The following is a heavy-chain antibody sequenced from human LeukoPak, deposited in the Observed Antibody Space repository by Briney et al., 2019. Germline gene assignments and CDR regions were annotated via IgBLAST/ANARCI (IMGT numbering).Heavy chain of an antibody. Sequence: SETLSLTCTVSGGSISSPSYYWGWIRHPPGKGLEWIGSIYYTGSTYYNPSLKSRVTTSADTSKKQFSLKLSSVTAADTAVYYCARQPSLSYCSAGTCWFDAWGQGTLVTVSS. V-gene: IGHV4-39*01. D-gene: IGHD2-15*01. CDR3: ARQPSLSYCSAGTCWFDA. CDR1: GGSISSPSYY. J-gene: IGHJ5*02. CDR2: IYYTGST.